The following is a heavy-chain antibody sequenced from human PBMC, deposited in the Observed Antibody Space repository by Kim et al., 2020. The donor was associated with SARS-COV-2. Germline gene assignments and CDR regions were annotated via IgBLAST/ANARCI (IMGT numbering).Heavy chain of an antibody. CDR3: ARETVAGSSSARFDY. D-gene: IGHD6-19*01. J-gene: IGHJ4*02. Sequence: QKFQGRVTITRDTAASTAYMELGSLRSEDTAVYYCARETVAGSSSARFDYWGQGTLVTVSS. V-gene: IGHV1-3*01.